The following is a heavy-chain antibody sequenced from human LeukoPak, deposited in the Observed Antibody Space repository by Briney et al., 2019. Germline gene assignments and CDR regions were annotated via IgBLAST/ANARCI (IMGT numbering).Heavy chain of an antibody. V-gene: IGHV3-23*01. CDR1: GFTFSSYA. J-gene: IGHJ6*02. D-gene: IGHD3-10*01. CDR3: AKASHRIMVREPQMDV. CDR2: ISGSGGST. Sequence: PGGSLRLSCAASGFTFSSYAMSWVRQAPGKGLEWVSAISGSGGSTYYADSVKGRFTISRDNSKNTLYLQMNSLRAADTAVYYCAKASHRIMVREPQMDVWGQGTTVTVSS.